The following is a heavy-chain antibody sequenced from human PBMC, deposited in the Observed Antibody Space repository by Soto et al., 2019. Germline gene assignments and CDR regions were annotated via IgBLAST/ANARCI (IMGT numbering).Heavy chain of an antibody. CDR3: ARVPVVANWFDP. V-gene: IGHV4-59*01. J-gene: IGHJ5*02. D-gene: IGHD2-15*01. CDR2: IYYSGST. CDR1: GGSISSYY. Sequence: PSETLSLTCTVSGGSISSYYWSWIRQPPGKGLEWIGYIYYSGSTNYNPSLKSRVTISVDTSKNQFSLKLSSVTAADTAVYYCARVPVVANWFDPWGQGTLVTVS.